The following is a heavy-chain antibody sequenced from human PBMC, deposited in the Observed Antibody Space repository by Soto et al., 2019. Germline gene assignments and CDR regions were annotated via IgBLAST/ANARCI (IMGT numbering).Heavy chain of an antibody. V-gene: IGHV1-18*01. Sequence: QVQLVQSGAEVKKPGASVKVSCKASGYTFTSYGISWVRQAPGQGLEWMGWISAYNGNTNYAQKLQGRVTMTTDTSTSTAYMELRSLRSDDTAVYYCVREGVVVVPAAMGNWFDPWGQGTLVTVSS. CDR1: GYTFTSYG. CDR2: ISAYNGNT. D-gene: IGHD2-2*01. CDR3: VREGVVVVPAAMGNWFDP. J-gene: IGHJ5*02.